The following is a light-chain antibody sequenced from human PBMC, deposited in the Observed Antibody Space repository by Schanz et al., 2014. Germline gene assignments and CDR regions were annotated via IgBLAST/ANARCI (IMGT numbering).Light chain of an antibody. Sequence: QTVVTQEPSFSVSPGGTVTLTCGLSSASVSTSYFPSWYQQTPGQAPRTLIYSTNTRSSGVPDRFSGSILGDKAALTITGAQADDESDYYCVLYMGGGVGVFGGGTKLTVL. CDR2: STN. J-gene: IGLJ3*02. CDR3: VLYMGGGVGV. V-gene: IGLV8-61*01. CDR1: SASVSTSYF.